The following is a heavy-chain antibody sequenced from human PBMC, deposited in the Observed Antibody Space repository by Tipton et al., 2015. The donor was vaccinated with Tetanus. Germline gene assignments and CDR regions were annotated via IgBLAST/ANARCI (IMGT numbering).Heavy chain of an antibody. D-gene: IGHD3-16*01. Sequence: SLRLSCAASRFTFSSYGMHWVRQAPGKGLEWVAVISYDGNSEYYADSVKGRFTISRDNSQNTLYLQMSSLKVEDTAVYYCAREDGGPTLDYFDSWGQGALVIVSS. CDR1: RFTFSSYG. CDR2: ISYDGNSE. CDR3: AREDGGPTLDYFDS. J-gene: IGHJ4*02. V-gene: IGHV3-30*03.